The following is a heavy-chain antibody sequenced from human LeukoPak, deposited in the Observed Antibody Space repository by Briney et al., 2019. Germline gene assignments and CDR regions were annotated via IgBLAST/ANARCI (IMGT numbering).Heavy chain of an antibody. CDR1: GYTFIGYY. CDR3: GRGRGAVPAAIVY. D-gene: IGHD2-2*01. CDR2: INPNSGGT. J-gene: IGHJ4*02. Sequence: ASVKVSCKASGYTFIGYYMHWVRQAPGQGLEWMGWINPNSGGTDYAQKFQGRVTMTRDTSISTAYMELSRLRSDDTAVYYCGRGRGAVPAAIVYWGQGNLVTVSS. V-gene: IGHV1-2*02.